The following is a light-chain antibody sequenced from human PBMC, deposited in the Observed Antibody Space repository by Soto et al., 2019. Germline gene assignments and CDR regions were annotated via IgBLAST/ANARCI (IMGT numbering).Light chain of an antibody. CDR1: QGIGSY. Sequence: DIQLTQSPSFLSASLGDRVTITCRASQGIGSYLAWYQQKPGKAPRLLIYAASTLQSGVPSRFSGSGSDTEFTLTISSLQPEDFATYYCQQLNNYQLTLGGGTKVDIK. V-gene: IGKV1-9*01. J-gene: IGKJ4*01. CDR2: AAS. CDR3: QQLNNYQLT.